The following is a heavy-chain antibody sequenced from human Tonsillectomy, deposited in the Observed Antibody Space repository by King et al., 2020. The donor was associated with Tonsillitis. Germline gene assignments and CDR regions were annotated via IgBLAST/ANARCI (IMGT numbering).Heavy chain of an antibody. CDR1: GFTFSDAW. CDR3: STRPPPHGDYTLDY. Sequence: VQLVESGGGLVQPGGSLRLSCAVSGFTFSDAWMNWVRQAPGKGLEWVGRIKSKTNGGTTDHAAPVNGKFTISRDDSNNTVYLQMSSLTTEDTAIYYCSTRPPPHGDYTLDYWGQGTLITVSS. D-gene: IGHD4-17*01. V-gene: IGHV3-15*01. J-gene: IGHJ4*02. CDR2: IKSKTNGGTT.